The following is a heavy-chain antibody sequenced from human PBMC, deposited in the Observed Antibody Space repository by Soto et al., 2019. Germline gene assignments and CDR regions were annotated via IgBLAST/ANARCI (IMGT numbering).Heavy chain of an antibody. CDR2: ISGSGGST. CDR3: AKLPSRITFGGAQNY. CDR1: GFTFSSYA. V-gene: IGHV3-23*01. D-gene: IGHD3-16*01. J-gene: IGHJ4*02. Sequence: GGSLRLSCAASGFTFSSYAMSWVRQAPGKGLEWVSAISGSGGSTYYADSVKGRFTISRDNSKNTLYLQMNSLRAEDTAVYYCAKLPSRITFGGAQNYWGQGTLVTVSS.